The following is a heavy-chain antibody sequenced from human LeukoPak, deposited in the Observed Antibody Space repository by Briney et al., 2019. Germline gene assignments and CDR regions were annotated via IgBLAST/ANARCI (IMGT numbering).Heavy chain of an antibody. CDR3: ARGGSSWSAFDI. Sequence: HPGGSLRLSCAASGFTFSSYWMHWVRQAPGKGLVWVSRISSDGSSTTYADSVKVRVTISRDNAKNTLYLQMNSLRAEDTAVYYCARGGSSWSAFDIWGQGTMVTVSS. CDR2: ISSDGSST. D-gene: IGHD6-13*01. J-gene: IGHJ3*02. CDR1: GFTFSSYW. V-gene: IGHV3-74*01.